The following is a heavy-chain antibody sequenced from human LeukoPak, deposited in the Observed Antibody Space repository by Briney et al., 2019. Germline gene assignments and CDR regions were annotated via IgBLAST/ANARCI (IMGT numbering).Heavy chain of an antibody. D-gene: IGHD1-26*01. J-gene: IGHJ4*02. V-gene: IGHV1-24*01. Sequence: ASVKVSCKVSGYTLTELSMHWVRQAPGKRLEWLGGLDPEDGETIYAQKFQGRLTMTEDTSTDTAYMELSSLRSEDTAVYYCAAGGIYSLLDYWGQGTLVTVSS. CDR1: GYTLTELS. CDR2: LDPEDGET. CDR3: AAGGIYSLLDY.